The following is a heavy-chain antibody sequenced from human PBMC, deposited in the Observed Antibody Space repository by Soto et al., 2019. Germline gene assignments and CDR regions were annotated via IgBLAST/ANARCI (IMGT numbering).Heavy chain of an antibody. J-gene: IGHJ6*03. V-gene: IGHV1-46*03. D-gene: IGHD2-15*01. CDR3: ASYSSDGPYYYYYMDV. CDR1: GYTFTSYY. CDR2: INPSGGST. Sequence: GASVKVSCKASGYTFTSYYMHWVRQAPGQGLEWMGIINPSGGSTSYAQKFQGRVTMTRDTSTSTVYMELSSLRSEDTAVYYCASYSSDGPYYYYYMDVWGKGTTVTVSS.